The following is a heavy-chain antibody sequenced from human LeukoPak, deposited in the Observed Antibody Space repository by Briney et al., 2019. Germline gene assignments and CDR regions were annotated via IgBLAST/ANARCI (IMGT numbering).Heavy chain of an antibody. J-gene: IGHJ4*02. Sequence: GASVKVSCKASRYTFTDYYMHWVRQAPGQGLEWTGWINPNSGVTKDAQKFQGRVTMTRDTSISTAYMELSGLRSDDTAVYYCARSSSSWDNDYWGQGTLVTVSS. CDR2: INPNSGVT. CDR1: RYTFTDYY. D-gene: IGHD6-13*01. V-gene: IGHV1-2*02. CDR3: ARSSSSWDNDY.